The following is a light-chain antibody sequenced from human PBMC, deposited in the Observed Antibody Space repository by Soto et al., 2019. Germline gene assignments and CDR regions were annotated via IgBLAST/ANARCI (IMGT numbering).Light chain of an antibody. J-gene: IGKJ1*01. CDR1: QSVSSSY. V-gene: IGKV3-20*01. CDR2: GTS. Sequence: EIVLTQSPGTLSLSPGERATLSCRASQSVSSSYLAWHQQKPGQAPRLVIYGTSNRATGIPDRFSGSGSGTDFTLTISRLEPEDFAVYYCQQYGSSGTFGQGTKVDIK. CDR3: QQYGSSGT.